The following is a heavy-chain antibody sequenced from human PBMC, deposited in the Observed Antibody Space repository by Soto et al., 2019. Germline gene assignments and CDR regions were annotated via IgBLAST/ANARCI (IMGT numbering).Heavy chain of an antibody. Sequence: EVQLVESGGGLVQSGESLRLSCAASGFIFRDYSMNWVRQTPGKGLEWIVHIAGGGVPTYYADSVKGRFTISRDRGKNFLYLQMNGLKGDDSGIYYCTRASSYAFDYWGQGALVTVSS. V-gene: IGHV3-48*01. CDR3: TRASSYAFDY. J-gene: IGHJ4*02. CDR1: GFIFRDYS. CDR2: IAGGGVPT. D-gene: IGHD2-2*01.